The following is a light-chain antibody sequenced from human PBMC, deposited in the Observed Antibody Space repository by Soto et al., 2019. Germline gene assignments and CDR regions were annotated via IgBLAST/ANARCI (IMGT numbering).Light chain of an antibody. J-gene: IGLJ1*01. CDR3: AAWDDSLNGYV. CDR2: NTN. CDR1: SSNIGRNS. Sequence: QSVLTQPPSVSGAPGQTVIISCSGRSSNIGRNSISWYQQFPGTAPKLLIYNTNQRPAGVPDRFSGSKSGTSASLAIRGLQSDDEADYYCAAWDDSLNGYVFGTGDQGHRP. V-gene: IGLV1-44*01.